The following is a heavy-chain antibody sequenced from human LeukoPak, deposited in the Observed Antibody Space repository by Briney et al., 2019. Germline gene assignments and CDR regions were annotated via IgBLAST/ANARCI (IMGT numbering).Heavy chain of an antibody. CDR2: IYYSGTT. CDR3: ARHVSFGYSYGYYYYYYMDV. D-gene: IGHD5-18*01. V-gene: IGHV4-39*01. CDR1: GGSFSGYY. Sequence: SETLSLTCAVYGGSFSGYYWGWIRQPPGKGLEWIGTIYYSGTTYYNPSLKSRVTISVDTSKNQFSLKLSSVTAADTAVYYCARHVSFGYSYGYYYYYYMDVWGKGTTVTVSS. J-gene: IGHJ6*03.